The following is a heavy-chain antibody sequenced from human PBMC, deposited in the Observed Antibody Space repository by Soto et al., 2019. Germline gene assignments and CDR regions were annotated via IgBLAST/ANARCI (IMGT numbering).Heavy chain of an antibody. CDR3: ARPRWLQLGDAFDI. CDR1: GFTFSDYY. V-gene: IGHV3-11*01. J-gene: IGHJ3*02. CDR2: TSSSGSTI. D-gene: IGHD5-12*01. Sequence: GGSLRLSCAASGFTFSDYYMSWIRQAPGKGLEWVSYTSSSGSTIYYADSVKGRFTISRDNAKNPLYLQMNSLRAEDTAVYYCARPRWLQLGDAFDIWGQGTMVTVSS.